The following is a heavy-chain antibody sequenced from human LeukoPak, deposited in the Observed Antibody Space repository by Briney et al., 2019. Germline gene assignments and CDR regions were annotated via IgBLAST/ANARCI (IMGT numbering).Heavy chain of an antibody. Sequence: PGGSLRLSCAASGFTFRSYEMNWVRQAPGKGLEWVSCISGSGRYKDYADSVKGRFTISRDNPKNSLSLQMNSLRAEDTAVYYCASHRDGYNPFDYWGQGTLVTVSS. CDR2: ISGSGRYK. J-gene: IGHJ4*02. V-gene: IGHV3-48*03. D-gene: IGHD5-24*01. CDR1: GFTFRSYE. CDR3: ASHRDGYNPFDY.